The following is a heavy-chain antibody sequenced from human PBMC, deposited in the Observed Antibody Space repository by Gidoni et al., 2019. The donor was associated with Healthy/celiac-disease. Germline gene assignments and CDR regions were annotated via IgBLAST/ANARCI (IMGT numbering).Heavy chain of an antibody. CDR1: GFTFSNAW. D-gene: IGHD2-2*01. V-gene: IGHV3-15*01. CDR3: TTDNPSCPVCYFDY. CDR2: IKSKTDGGTT. Sequence: EVQLVESGGGLVQPGGSLRLSCAASGFTFSNAWMSLVRQAPGKGLEWVGRIKSKTDGGTTDYAAPVKGRFTISRDDSKNTLYLQMNSLKTEDTAVYYCTTDNPSCPVCYFDYWGQGTLVTVSS. J-gene: IGHJ4*02.